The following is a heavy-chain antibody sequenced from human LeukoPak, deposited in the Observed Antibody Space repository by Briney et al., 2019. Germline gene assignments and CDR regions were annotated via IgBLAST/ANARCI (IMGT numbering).Heavy chain of an antibody. V-gene: IGHV3-7*01. D-gene: IGHD3-22*01. CDR1: GFTFSSFW. J-gene: IGHJ3*02. CDR2: IKQDGSEK. Sequence: GGSLRLSCAASGFTFSSFWMSWVRQAPGKGLEWVANIKQDGSEKYYVDSVKGRFTISRDNAKSSLYLQMNSLRAEDTAVYYCARLNYYDGRGPDAFDIWGQGTMVTVSS. CDR3: ARLNYYDGRGPDAFDI.